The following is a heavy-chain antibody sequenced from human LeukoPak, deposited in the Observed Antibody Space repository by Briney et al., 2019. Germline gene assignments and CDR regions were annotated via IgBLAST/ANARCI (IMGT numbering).Heavy chain of an antibody. CDR2: IYYSGST. J-gene: IGHJ4*02. V-gene: IGHV4-39*07. CDR1: GGSISSSSYY. CDR3: AREVGATPYFDY. Sequence: SETLSLTCTVSGGSISSSSYYWGWIRKPPGKGLEWIGSIYYSGSTYYNPSLKSRVTISVDTSKNQFSLKLSSVTAADTAVYYCAREVGATPYFDYWGQGTLVTVSS. D-gene: IGHD1-26*01.